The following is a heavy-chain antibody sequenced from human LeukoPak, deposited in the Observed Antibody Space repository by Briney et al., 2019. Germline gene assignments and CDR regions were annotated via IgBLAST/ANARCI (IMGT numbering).Heavy chain of an antibody. CDR1: GGTFSSYA. CDR3: ARDREAAAGPYYYYYYMDI. V-gene: IGHV1-69*13. D-gene: IGHD6-13*01. J-gene: IGHJ6*03. Sequence: GASVKVSCKASGGTFSSYAISWVRQAPGQGLEWMGGIIPIFGTANYAQKFQGRATISADESTSTAYMELSSLRSEDTAVYYCARDREAAAGPYYYYYYMDIWGQGTTVTVSS. CDR2: IIPIFGTA.